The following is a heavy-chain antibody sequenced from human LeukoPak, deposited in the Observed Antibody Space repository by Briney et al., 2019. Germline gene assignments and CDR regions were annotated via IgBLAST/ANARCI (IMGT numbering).Heavy chain of an antibody. CDR1: GFIFSSYW. V-gene: IGHV3-74*01. J-gene: IGHJ2*01. D-gene: IGHD2-21*02. CDR3: ARDCGGGDCYPPGL. CDR2: INTDGSST. Sequence: GGSLRLSCAASGFIFSSYWMHWVRHAPGKGLVWVSRINTDGSSTSYADSVKGRFTISRDNAKNSLYLQMNSLRAEDTAVYYCARDCGGGDCYPPGLWGRGTLVTVSS.